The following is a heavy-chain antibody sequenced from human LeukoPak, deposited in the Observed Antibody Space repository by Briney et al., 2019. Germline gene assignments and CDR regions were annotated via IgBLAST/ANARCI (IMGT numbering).Heavy chain of an antibody. CDR2: INHSGST. CDR1: GGSFSGFY. D-gene: IGHD1-26*01. Sequence: PSETLSLTCAVYGGSFSGFYWTWIRQPPGKGLEWIGEINHSGSTNYNPSLKSRVTISVDTSKSQFSLMLRSVTAADTAVYYCARTIGATYFDYWGQGILVTVSS. CDR3: ARTIGATYFDY. J-gene: IGHJ4*02. V-gene: IGHV4-34*01.